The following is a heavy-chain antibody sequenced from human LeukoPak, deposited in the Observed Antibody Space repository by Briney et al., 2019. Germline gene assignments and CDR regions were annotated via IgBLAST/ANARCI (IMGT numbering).Heavy chain of an antibody. D-gene: IGHD3-22*01. J-gene: IGHJ4*02. V-gene: IGHV1-69*05. CDR3: AGRGGYYYDSSGYFQ. Sequence: SVKVTCKASGGTFSSYAISWVRQAPGQGLEWMGGIIPIFGTANYAQKFQGRVTITTDESTSTAYMELSSLRSEDTAVYYCAGRGGYYYDSSGYFQWGQGTLVTVSS. CDR2: IIPIFGTA. CDR1: GGTFSSYA.